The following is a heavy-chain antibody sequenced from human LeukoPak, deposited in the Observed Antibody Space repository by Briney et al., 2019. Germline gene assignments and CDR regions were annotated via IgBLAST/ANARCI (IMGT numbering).Heavy chain of an antibody. J-gene: IGHJ5*02. V-gene: IGHV4-38-2*01. CDR2: IYYSGST. CDR1: GYSITSGYY. Sequence: PSETLSLTCAVSGYSITSGYYWGWIRQPPGKGLEWIASIYYSGSTYYNPSLKSRVTISVVTSKNQLSLKLSSLTAADTAVYYCARHEYSGSYYGLSWFDPWGQGTLVTVSS. CDR3: ARHEYSGSYYGLSWFDP. D-gene: IGHD1-26*01.